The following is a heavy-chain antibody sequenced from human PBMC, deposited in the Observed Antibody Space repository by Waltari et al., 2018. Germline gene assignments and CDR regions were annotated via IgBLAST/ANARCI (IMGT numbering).Heavy chain of an antibody. CDR2: IIPIFGTA. CDR3: ARDLAVAGLGAFDI. V-gene: IGHV1-69*01. D-gene: IGHD6-19*01. Sequence: QVQLVQSGAEVKKPGSSVKVSCKASGGTFSSYATSWVRQAPGQGLEWMGGIIPIFGTANYAQKFQGRVTITADESTSTAYMELSSLRSEDTAVYYCARDLAVAGLGAFDIWGQGTMVTVSS. J-gene: IGHJ3*02. CDR1: GGTFSSYA.